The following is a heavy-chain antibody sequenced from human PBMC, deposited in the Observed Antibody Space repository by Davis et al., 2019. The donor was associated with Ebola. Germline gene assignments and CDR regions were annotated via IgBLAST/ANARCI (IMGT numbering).Heavy chain of an antibody. CDR3: ANTNRPYDSSGGMDV. Sequence: GESLKISCAASGFTFSGSAMHWVRQAPGKGLVWVSHINSESTVTTCADSVKGRFTISRDNSKNTLYLQMNSLRAEDTAVYYCANTNRPYDSSGGMDVWGQGTTVTVSS. CDR1: GFTFSGSA. V-gene: IGHV3-74*01. D-gene: IGHD3-22*01. J-gene: IGHJ6*02. CDR2: INSESTVT.